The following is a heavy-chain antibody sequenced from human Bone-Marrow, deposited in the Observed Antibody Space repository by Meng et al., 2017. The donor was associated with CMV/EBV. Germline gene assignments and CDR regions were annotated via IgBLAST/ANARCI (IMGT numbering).Heavy chain of an antibody. D-gene: IGHD6-13*01. Sequence: GESLKISCAASGFTFSSYSMNWVRQAPGKGLEWVSSISSSSSYIYYADSVKGRFTISRDNAKNSLYLQMNSLRAEDTAVYYCARGLQLGDWTAYWGQGTLVTVSS. CDR2: ISSSSSYI. CDR1: GFTFSSYS. V-gene: IGHV3-21*01. J-gene: IGHJ4*02. CDR3: ARGLQLGDWTAY.